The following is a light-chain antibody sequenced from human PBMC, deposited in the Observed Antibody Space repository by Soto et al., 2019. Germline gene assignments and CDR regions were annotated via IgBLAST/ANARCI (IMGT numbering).Light chain of an antibody. Sequence: EIVMTQSPGTLSVSPGDTATLSCRASQSVGNNLAWHQQKPGQSPRLLTYDASSRATGIPARFSGSGSGTDFTLTINRLEPEDFAVYYCQLYGISPHFGQGTRLEIK. J-gene: IGKJ5*01. CDR1: QSVGNN. V-gene: IGKV3-20*01. CDR3: QLYGISPH. CDR2: DAS.